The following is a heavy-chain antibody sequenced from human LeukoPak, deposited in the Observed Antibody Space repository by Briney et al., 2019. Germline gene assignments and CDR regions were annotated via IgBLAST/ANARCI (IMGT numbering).Heavy chain of an antibody. CDR1: GGSISSGSYF. V-gene: IGHV4-61*02. J-gene: IGHJ4*02. Sequence: SETLSLTFTVSGGSISSGSYFWSWIRQPAGKGLEWIGRIYTSGSTNYNPSLKSRVTISVDTSKNQFSLELRSLTAADTAVYHCARAPIVPGYGVGGYFDYWGQGTLVTVSS. CDR2: IYTSGST. D-gene: IGHD3-9*01. CDR3: ARAPIVPGYGVGGYFDY.